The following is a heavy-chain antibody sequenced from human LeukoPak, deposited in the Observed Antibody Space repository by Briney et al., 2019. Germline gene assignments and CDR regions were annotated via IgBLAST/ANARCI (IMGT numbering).Heavy chain of an antibody. Sequence: PSETLSLTCTVSGSSISSYYWSWIRQPPGRGLEWLGYVYYSGSTNYNPSLKSRVTISVDTSKNQFSLKLSSVTAADTAVYYCATNDGGNSEGLNDCWGQGTLVTVSS. V-gene: IGHV4-59*12. D-gene: IGHD4-23*01. CDR3: ATNDGGNSEGLNDC. CDR2: VYYSGST. CDR1: GSSISSYY. J-gene: IGHJ4*02.